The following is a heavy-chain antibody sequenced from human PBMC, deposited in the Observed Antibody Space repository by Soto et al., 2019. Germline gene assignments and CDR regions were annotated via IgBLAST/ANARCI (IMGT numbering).Heavy chain of an antibody. D-gene: IGHD5-12*01. Sequence: GGSLRLSCAASGFTVSSNYMSWVRQAPGKGLEWVSVIYSGGSTYYGDSVKGRFTISRHNSQNTRYLKMNSLRAEDTAGYYCAREVGSGYDLGAFDIWGQGTMVTVSS. J-gene: IGHJ3*02. CDR3: AREVGSGYDLGAFDI. V-gene: IGHV3-53*04. CDR1: GFTVSSNY. CDR2: IYSGGST.